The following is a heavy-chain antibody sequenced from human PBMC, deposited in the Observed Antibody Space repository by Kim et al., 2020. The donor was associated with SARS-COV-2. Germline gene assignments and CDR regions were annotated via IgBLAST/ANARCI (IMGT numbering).Heavy chain of an antibody. CDR1: GGSISSSSYY. D-gene: IGHD5-18*01. CDR3: ARHPPLYSYGPVVDY. Sequence: SETLSLTCTVSGGSISSSSYYWGWIRQPPGKGLEWIGSIYYSGSTYYNPSLKSRVTISVDTPKNQFSLKLSSVTAADTAVYYCARHPPLYSYGPVVDYWGQGTLVTVSS. V-gene: IGHV4-39*01. J-gene: IGHJ4*02. CDR2: IYYSGST.